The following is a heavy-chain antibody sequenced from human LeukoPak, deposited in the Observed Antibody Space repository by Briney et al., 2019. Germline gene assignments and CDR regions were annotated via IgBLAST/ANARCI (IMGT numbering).Heavy chain of an antibody. D-gene: IGHD3-22*01. CDR3: ARDENYYDSSGYYYLD. J-gene: IGHJ4*02. CDR2: IIPIFGTA. V-gene: IGHV1-69*13. Sequence: SVKVSCKASGGTFSSYAISWVRQAPGHGLEWMGGIIPIFGTANYAQKFQGRVTITADESTSTAYMELSSLRSEDTAVYYCARDENYYDSSGYYYLDWGQGTLVTVSS. CDR1: GGTFSSYA.